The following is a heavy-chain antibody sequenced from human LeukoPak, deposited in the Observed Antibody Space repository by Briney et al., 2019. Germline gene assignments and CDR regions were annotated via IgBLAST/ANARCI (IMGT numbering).Heavy chain of an antibody. CDR1: GGTFSSYA. CDR2: IIPIFGTA. J-gene: IGHJ4*02. CDR3: ARGYCSSTSCDPHFDY. V-gene: IGHV1-69*05. D-gene: IGHD2-2*01. Sequence: ASVKVSCKASGGTFSSYAISWVRQAPGQGLEWMGGIIPIFGTANYAQKFQGRVTITTDESTSTAYMELSSLRSEDTAVYYCARGYCSSTSCDPHFDYWGQGTLVTVSS.